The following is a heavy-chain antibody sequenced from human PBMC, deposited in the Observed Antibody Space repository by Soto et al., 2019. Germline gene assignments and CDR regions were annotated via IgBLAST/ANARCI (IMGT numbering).Heavy chain of an antibody. CDR2: ISDSGGLT. D-gene: IGHD5-12*01. CDR3: AKTLEGWLQQAFDF. Sequence: GGSLRLSCAASGFTFSNYAMSWVRQAPGKGLEWVSSISDSGGLTYYADSVKGRFSISTENSKNTLYLQMNSLRVEDTAVYYCAKTLEGWLQQAFDFWGQGTLVTVSS. V-gene: IGHV3-23*01. CDR1: GFTFSNYA. J-gene: IGHJ4*02.